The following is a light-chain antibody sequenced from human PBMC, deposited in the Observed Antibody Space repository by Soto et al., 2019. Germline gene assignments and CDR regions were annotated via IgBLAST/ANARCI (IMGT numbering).Light chain of an antibody. CDR2: DAS. V-gene: IGKV3-11*01. CDR3: QQRSNWPPEHT. J-gene: IGKJ2*01. Sequence: EIVLTQSPATLSLSPGERATLSCRASQSVSSYLAWYQQKPGQAPRLLIYDASNRATGIPARFSGSGSGTDFTLTISSLEPEDFAVYYCQQRSNWPPEHTCGQGTNLEIK. CDR1: QSVSSY.